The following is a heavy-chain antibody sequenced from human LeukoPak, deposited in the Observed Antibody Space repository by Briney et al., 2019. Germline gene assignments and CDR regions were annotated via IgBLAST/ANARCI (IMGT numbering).Heavy chain of an antibody. Sequence: KPSETLSLTCTVSGGSISSSYWSWIRQPPGKGLEWIGYIYYSGSTNYNPSLKSRVTISVDTSKTQFSLKLSSVTAADTAVYYCARVTVVAATGYFDLWGRGTLVTVSS. D-gene: IGHD2-15*01. CDR1: GGSISSSY. J-gene: IGHJ2*01. CDR3: ARVTVVAATGYFDL. CDR2: IYYSGST. V-gene: IGHV4-59*01.